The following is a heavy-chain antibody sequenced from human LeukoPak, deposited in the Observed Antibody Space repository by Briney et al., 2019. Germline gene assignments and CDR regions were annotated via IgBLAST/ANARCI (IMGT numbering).Heavy chain of an antibody. CDR2: LNHSGST. V-gene: IGHV4-34*01. CDR1: GGSLSGYY. D-gene: IGHD3-22*01. Sequence: SETLSLTCAVYGGSLSGYYWSWIRQPPGKALEWIGELNHSGSTNYNPSLKSRVTISVDTSKNQFSLKLSSVTAADTAVYYCARGVCYNDSSGYSYYFDYWGQRTLVTVSS. CDR3: ARGVCYNDSSGYSYYFDY. J-gene: IGHJ4*02.